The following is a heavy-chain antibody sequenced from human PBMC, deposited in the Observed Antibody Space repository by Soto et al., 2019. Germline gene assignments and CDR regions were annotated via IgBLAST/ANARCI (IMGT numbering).Heavy chain of an antibody. CDR1: NFTFSIYT. Sequence: GGSLRLSCAASNFTFSIYTMNWVRQAPGKGLEWVSSIVSVGDQIYYADSVKGRFTISRDSANHSLYLQMNSLRAEDTAVYYCHLLSLTVTSQYHSGADAWGQGTTVTVPS. V-gene: IGHV3-21*01. CDR3: HLLSLTVTSQYHSGADA. J-gene: IGHJ6*02. D-gene: IGHD3-10*01. CDR2: IVSVGDQI.